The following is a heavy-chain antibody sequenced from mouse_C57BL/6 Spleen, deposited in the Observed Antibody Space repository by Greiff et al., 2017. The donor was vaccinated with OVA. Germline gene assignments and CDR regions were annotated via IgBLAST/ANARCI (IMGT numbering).Heavy chain of an antibody. CDR1: GFSLSTSGMG. CDR2: IYWDDDK. Sequence: QVTLKESGPGILQSSQTLSLTCSFSGFSLSTSGMGVSWIRQPSGKGLEWLAHIYWDDDKRYTPSLKSRLTLSKDTSRNQVFLKITSVDTADTATYYCARYYSNYLGAMDYWGQGTSVTVSS. J-gene: IGHJ4*01. V-gene: IGHV8-12*01. CDR3: ARYYSNYLGAMDY. D-gene: IGHD2-5*01.